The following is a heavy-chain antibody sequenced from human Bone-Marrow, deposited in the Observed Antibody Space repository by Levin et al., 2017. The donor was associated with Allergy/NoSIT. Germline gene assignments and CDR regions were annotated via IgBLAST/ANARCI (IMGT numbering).Heavy chain of an antibody. CDR3: ARAYYDVLTGYYNWFDS. CDR2: IKFDGSST. CDR1: GFTFSNYW. V-gene: IGHV3-74*01. D-gene: IGHD3-9*01. Sequence: GGSLRLSCETSGFTFSNYWMHWVRQAPGKGLMWVSRIKFDGSSTSYADSVKGRFTISRDNAKNTVYLQMNRLRAEDTAVYYCARAYYDVLTGYYNWFDSWGRGTLVTVSS. J-gene: IGHJ5*01.